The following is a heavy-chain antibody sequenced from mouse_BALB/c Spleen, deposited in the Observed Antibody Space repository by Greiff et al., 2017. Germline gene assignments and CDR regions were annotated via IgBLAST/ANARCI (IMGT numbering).Heavy chain of an antibody. D-gene: IGHD1-1*01. CDR1: GFTFSSYA. CDR3: ARDDYYGGDY. CDR2: ISSGGST. J-gene: IGHJ2*01. V-gene: IGHV5-6-5*01. Sequence: DVMLVESGGGLVKPGGSLKLSCAASGFTFSSYAMSWVRQTPEKRLEWVASISSGGSTYYPDSVKGRFTISRDNARNILYLQMSSLRSEDTAMYYWARDDYYGGDYWGQGTTLTVSS.